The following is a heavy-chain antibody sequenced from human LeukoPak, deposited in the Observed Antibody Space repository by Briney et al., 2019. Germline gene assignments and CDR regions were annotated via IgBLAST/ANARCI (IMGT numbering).Heavy chain of an antibody. CDR2: ICTSGST. J-gene: IGHJ5*02. CDR1: GGSISSYY. Sequence: TTSETLSLTCTVSGGSISSYYWSWIRQPPGKALEWIGYICTSGSTNYNPSLRSRLTISVDTSKSQFSLRLSSVTAADTAAYYCASVIPATSWFDPWGQGTLVTVPS. D-gene: IGHD2-2*01. CDR3: ASVIPATSWFDP. V-gene: IGHV4-4*09.